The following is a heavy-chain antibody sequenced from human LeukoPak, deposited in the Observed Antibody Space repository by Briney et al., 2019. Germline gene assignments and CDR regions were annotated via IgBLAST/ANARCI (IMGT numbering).Heavy chain of an antibody. D-gene: IGHD2-2*01. J-gene: IGHJ4*02. CDR1: GGSISNGNW. CDR2: IYHSGST. Sequence: SSETLSLTCTVSGGSISNGNWWNWVRQPPGKGQEWIGEIYHSGSTNYNPSLKSRVTISVDKSKNHFSLNLHSVTAADTAVYYCASGKVAAASYSFDYWGQGTLVTVSS. V-gene: IGHV4-4*02. CDR3: ASGKVAAASYSFDY.